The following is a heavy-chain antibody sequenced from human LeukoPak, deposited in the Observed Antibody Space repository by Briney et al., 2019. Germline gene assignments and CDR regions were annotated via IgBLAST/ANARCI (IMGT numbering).Heavy chain of an antibody. Sequence: ASVKVSCKASGYTFTGYYMHWVRQAPGQGLEWMGWINPNSGGTNYAQKFQGRVTMTRDTSISTAYMELSRLKSDDTAVYYCXXXXXXXXXYDFWSGYYTPIDYWGQGTLVTVSS. CDR2: INPNSGGT. CDR1: GYTFTGYY. CDR3: XXXXXXXXXYDFWSGYYTPIDY. D-gene: IGHD3-3*01. J-gene: IGHJ4*02. V-gene: IGHV1-2*02.